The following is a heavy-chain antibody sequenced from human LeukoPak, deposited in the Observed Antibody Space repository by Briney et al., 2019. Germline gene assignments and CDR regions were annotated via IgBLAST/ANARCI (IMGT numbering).Heavy chain of an antibody. CDR1: GASISSHY. V-gene: IGHV4-59*11. CDR2: SGGT. Sequence: PSETLSLTCTVSGASISSHYWSWIRQPPGKGLEWIGYSGGTNYNPSLKSRVTISVDTSKNQFSLKLSSVTAADTAVYFCARLGSYHDFWGQGALVTVSS. D-gene: IGHD1-26*01. CDR3: ARLGSYHDF. J-gene: IGHJ4*02.